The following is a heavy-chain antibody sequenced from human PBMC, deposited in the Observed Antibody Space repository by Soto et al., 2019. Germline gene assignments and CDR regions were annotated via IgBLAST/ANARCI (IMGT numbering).Heavy chain of an antibody. CDR1: GGSISSYY. Sequence: PSETLSLTCTVSGGSISSYYWSWIRQPPGKGLEWIGYIYYSGSTNYNPSLKSRVTISVDTSKNQFSLKLSSVTAADTAVYYCARGNKAGYCSSTSCQRPFDYWGQGTLVTVSS. D-gene: IGHD2-2*01. CDR3: ARGNKAGYCSSTSCQRPFDY. V-gene: IGHV4-59*01. CDR2: IYYSGST. J-gene: IGHJ4*02.